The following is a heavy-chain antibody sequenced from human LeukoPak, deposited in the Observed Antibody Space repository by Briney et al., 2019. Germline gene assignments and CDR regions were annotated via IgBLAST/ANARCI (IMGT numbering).Heavy chain of an antibody. V-gene: IGHV1-24*01. CDR3: ATDRPYCSSTSCLIFDT. J-gene: IGHJ5*02. D-gene: IGHD2-2*01. Sequence: ASVKVSCKVSGYTLPELSMHWVRQAPGNGLEGMGGFDPEDGETIYAQKFQVRVTITEDTSTDTAYMELSSMTSEDTAVYYCATDRPYCSSTSCLIFDTWGQRTLVTVSS. CDR1: GYTLPELS. CDR2: FDPEDGET.